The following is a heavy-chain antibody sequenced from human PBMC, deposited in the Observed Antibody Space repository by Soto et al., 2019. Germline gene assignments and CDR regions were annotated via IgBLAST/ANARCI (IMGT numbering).Heavy chain of an antibody. CDR1: GVSISSSSYY. J-gene: IGHJ3*02. CDR2: IYYSGST. D-gene: IGHD3-10*01. V-gene: IGHV4-39*01. CDR3: ARQVNPWAQGAFDI. Sequence: SETLSLTCTVSGVSISSSSYYWGWIRKPPGKGLEWIGSIYYSGSTYYNPSLKSRVTISVDTSKNQFSLKLSSVTAADTAVYYCARQVNPWAQGAFDIWGQGTMVS.